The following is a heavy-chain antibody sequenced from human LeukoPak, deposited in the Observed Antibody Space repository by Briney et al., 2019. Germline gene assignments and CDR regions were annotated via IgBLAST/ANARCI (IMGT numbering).Heavy chain of an antibody. CDR2: FDPEDGET. CDR3: ATVKRLEVDYFCLDY. J-gene: IGHJ4*02. Sequence: ASATVSCKVSGYTLTELSMHWVRQAPGKGLEWMGGFDPEDGETIYAQKFQGRVTMTEDTSTDAAYMELSSLRSEDTAVYYCATVKRLEVDYFCLDYWGQGTLVTVSS. CDR1: GYTLTELS. V-gene: IGHV1-24*01. D-gene: IGHD3-16*01.